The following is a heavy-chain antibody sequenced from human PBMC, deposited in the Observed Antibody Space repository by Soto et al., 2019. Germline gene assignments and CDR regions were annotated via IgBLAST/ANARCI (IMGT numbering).Heavy chain of an antibody. CDR3: ARDGSYGDYRGYFQH. D-gene: IGHD4-17*01. CDR2: IYHSGST. CDR1: SGSISSSNW. J-gene: IGHJ1*01. V-gene: IGHV4-4*02. Sequence: TSETLSLTCAVSSGSISSSNWWSWVRQPPGKGLEWIGEIYHSGSTNYNPSLKSRVTISVDKSKNQFSLKLSSVTAADTAVYYCARDGSYGDYRGYFQHWGQGTLVTVSS.